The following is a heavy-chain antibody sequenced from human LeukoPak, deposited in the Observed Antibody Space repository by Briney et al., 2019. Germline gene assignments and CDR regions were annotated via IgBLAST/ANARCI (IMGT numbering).Heavy chain of an antibody. J-gene: IGHJ1*01. CDR1: GFTFSSYA. CDR3: AKGPYCGGDCYPEYFQH. V-gene: IGHV3-23*01. Sequence: PGGSLRLSCAASGFTFSSYAMSWVRQAPGKGLEWVSAISGSGGSTYYADSVKGRFTISRDNSKNTLYLQMSSLRAEDTAVYYCAKGPYCGGDCYPEYFQHWGQGTLVTVSS. D-gene: IGHD2-21*02. CDR2: ISGSGGST.